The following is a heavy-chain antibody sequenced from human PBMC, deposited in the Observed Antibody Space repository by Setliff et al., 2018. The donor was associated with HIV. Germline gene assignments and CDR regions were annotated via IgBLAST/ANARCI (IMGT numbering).Heavy chain of an antibody. Sequence: GGSLRLSCAASGFTFDRFWMHWVRQAPGKGLVWVSRVNRDGSSTTYADSVKGRFTISRDNGKNTLFLQMNSLKVEDTGVYYCHSGYDSEEQSYFDYWGQGTLVTVSS. CDR3: HSGYDSEEQSYFDY. CDR2: VNRDGSST. CDR1: GFTFDRFW. V-gene: IGHV3-74*01. J-gene: IGHJ4*02. D-gene: IGHD5-12*01.